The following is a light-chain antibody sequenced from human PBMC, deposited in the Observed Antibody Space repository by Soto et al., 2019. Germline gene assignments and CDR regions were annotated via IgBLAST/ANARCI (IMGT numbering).Light chain of an antibody. CDR1: QSVSRN. Sequence: EIVMTQSPATLSVSPGERATLSCRASQSVSRNLAWYPQKPGQAPRLLIYVASTRATGIPARFGGSGSGTEFTLTISSLQSEDFAVYYCQHYNNWPLTFGGGTKVEIK. J-gene: IGKJ4*01. CDR2: VAS. V-gene: IGKV3-15*01. CDR3: QHYNNWPLT.